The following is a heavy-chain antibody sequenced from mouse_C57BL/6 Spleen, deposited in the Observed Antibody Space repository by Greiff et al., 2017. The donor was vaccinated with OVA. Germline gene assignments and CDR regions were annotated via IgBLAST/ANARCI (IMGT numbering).Heavy chain of an antibody. Sequence: VHLVESGAELARPGASVKLSCKASGYTFTSYGISWVKQRTGQGLEWIGEIYPRSGNTYYNETFKGKATLTADKSSSTAYMELRSLNSETSAVYGCARGGGLDYWGQGTTLTVSS. J-gene: IGHJ2*01. V-gene: IGHV1-81*01. CDR3: ARGGGLDY. D-gene: IGHD1-1*02. CDR2: IYPRSGNT. CDR1: GYTFTSYG.